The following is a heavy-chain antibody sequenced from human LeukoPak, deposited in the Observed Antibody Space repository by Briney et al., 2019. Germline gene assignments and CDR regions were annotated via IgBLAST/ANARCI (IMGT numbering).Heavy chain of an antibody. CDR2: IYYSGST. CDR1: GGSISSSSYY. D-gene: IGHD3-22*01. V-gene: IGHV4-39*02. CDR3: VRDGYDSSGYYELFFDY. Sequence: SETLSLTCTVSGGSISSSSYYWGWIRQPPGKGLEWIGSIYYSGSTYYNPSLKSRVTISVDTSKNQFSLKLSSVTAADTAVYYCVRDGYDSSGYYELFFDYWGQGTLVTLSS. J-gene: IGHJ4*02.